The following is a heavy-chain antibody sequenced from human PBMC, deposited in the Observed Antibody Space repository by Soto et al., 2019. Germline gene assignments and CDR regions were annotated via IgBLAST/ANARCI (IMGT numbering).Heavy chain of an antibody. CDR3: ARDRRGYSYGFWVDP. J-gene: IGHJ5*02. V-gene: IGHV4-38-2*02. Sequence: SETLSLTCAVSGYSISSGYYWGWIRQPPGKGLEWIGSIYHSGSTYYNPSLKSRVTISVDTSKNQFSLKLSSVTAADTAVYYCARDRRGYSYGFWVDPWGQGTLVTVSS. CDR1: GYSISSGYY. D-gene: IGHD5-18*01. CDR2: IYHSGST.